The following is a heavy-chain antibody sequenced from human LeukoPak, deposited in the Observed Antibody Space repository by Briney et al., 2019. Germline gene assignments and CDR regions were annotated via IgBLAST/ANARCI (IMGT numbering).Heavy chain of an antibody. D-gene: IGHD2-15*01. CDR2: ISYDGSNK. CDR1: GFTFSSFS. Sequence: GGSLRLSCAAAGFTFSSFSMNWVRQAPGKGLEWVAFISYDGSNKYYADSLEGRFTICRDNSKNTLYLQMNNLRADDTAVYYCAKAGYDGEVMIAATDYWGQGTLVTVSS. J-gene: IGHJ4*02. CDR3: AKAGYDGEVMIAATDY. V-gene: IGHV3-30*18.